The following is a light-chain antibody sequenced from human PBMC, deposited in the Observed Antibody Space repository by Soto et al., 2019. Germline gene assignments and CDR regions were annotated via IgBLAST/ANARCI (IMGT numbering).Light chain of an antibody. CDR1: SSNFGAGYD. V-gene: IGLV1-40*01. J-gene: IGLJ1*01. CDR2: GNS. Sequence: QSVLTQPPSVSGAPGQRVTISCTGSSSNFGAGYDVHWYQQLPGTAPKLLIYGNSNRPSGVPDRFSGFKSGTSASLAITGLQAEDEADYYCQSYDSSLSGYVFGTGTKGTVL. CDR3: QSYDSSLSGYV.